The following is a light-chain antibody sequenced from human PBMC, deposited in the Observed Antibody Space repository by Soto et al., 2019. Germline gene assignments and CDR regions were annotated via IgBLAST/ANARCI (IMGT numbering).Light chain of an antibody. CDR1: SGDVGSYNL. CDR3: CSYAGSFTYV. V-gene: IGLV2-23*01. CDR2: EDI. Sequence: QSVLTQPASVSGSPGQSITISCTGTSGDVGSYNLVSWYQQLPGKAPKLMIFEDIKRPSGVSNRFSGSKSGNTASLTISGLQAEDEADYYCCSYAGSFTYVFGTGTKVTVL. J-gene: IGLJ1*01.